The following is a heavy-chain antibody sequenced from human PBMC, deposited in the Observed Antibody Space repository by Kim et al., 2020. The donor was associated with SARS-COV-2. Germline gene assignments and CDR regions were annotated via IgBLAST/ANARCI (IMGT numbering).Heavy chain of an antibody. D-gene: IGHD2-2*01. V-gene: IGHV3-23*01. CDR2: ISGSGGST. J-gene: IGHJ3*02. Sequence: GWSLRLSCAASGFTFSSYAMSWVRQAPGKGLEWVSAISGSGGSTYYADSVKGRFTISRDNSKNTLYLQMNSLRAEDTAVYYCAKGKGPAAIYFWYGDGYNSEAFDIWGQGTMVTVSS. CDR1: GFTFSSYA. CDR3: AKGKGPAAIYFWYGDGYNSEAFDI.